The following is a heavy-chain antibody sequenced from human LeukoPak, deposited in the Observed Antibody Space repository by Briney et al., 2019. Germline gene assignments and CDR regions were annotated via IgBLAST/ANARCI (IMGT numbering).Heavy chain of an antibody. J-gene: IGHJ4*02. CDR3: ARHRLHYYDSSGQRGQNFDY. CDR1: GGSISSYY. V-gene: IGHV4-59*08. Sequence: SETLSLTCTVSGGSISSYYWCWIRQPPGKGLEWLAYIYYSGSTNYNPSLKSRVTMSLDTSKNQFSLKLSSVTAADTAVYYCARHRLHYYDSSGQRGQNFDYWGQGTLVTVSS. D-gene: IGHD3-22*01. CDR2: IYYSGST.